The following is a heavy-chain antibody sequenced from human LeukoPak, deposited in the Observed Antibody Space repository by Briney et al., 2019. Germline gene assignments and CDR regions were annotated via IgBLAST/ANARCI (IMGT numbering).Heavy chain of an antibody. CDR3: LSSGADY. Sequence: ASVKVSCKASGGTFSSYAISWVRQAPGQGLEWMGGIIPIFGTANYAQKLQGRVTMTTDTSTSTAYMELRSLRSDDTAVYYCLSSGADYWGQGTLVTVSS. D-gene: IGHD6-19*01. CDR2: IIPIFGTA. V-gene: IGHV1-69*05. J-gene: IGHJ4*02. CDR1: GGTFSSYA.